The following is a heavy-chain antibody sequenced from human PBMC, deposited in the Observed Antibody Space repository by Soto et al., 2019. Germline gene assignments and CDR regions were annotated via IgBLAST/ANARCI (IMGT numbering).Heavy chain of an antibody. Sequence: GGSLRLSCAASGFTFSSYGMHWVRQAPGKGLEWVAVIWYDGSNKYYADSVKGRFTISRDNSKNTLYLQMNSLRAEDTAVYYCARDPSDIVVVPAAIGSYGMDVWGQGTTVTVSS. D-gene: IGHD2-2*01. CDR1: GFTFSSYG. CDR3: ARDPSDIVVVPAAIGSYGMDV. J-gene: IGHJ6*02. CDR2: IWYDGSNK. V-gene: IGHV3-33*01.